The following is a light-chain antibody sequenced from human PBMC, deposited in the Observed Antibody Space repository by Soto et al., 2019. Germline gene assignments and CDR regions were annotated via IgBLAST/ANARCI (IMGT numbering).Light chain of an antibody. CDR2: AAS. CDR1: QSVNKY. V-gene: IGKV1-39*01. CDR3: QQTYISPLT. J-gene: IGKJ4*01. Sequence: DIQMTQSPSSLSASVGDRVTIACRASQSVNKYLNWYQQEPGRDPKLLIYAASTLRSGVPSRFSGSGSGTDFTLTISSLQPEDSAIYYCQQTYISPLTFGGGTRVEIK.